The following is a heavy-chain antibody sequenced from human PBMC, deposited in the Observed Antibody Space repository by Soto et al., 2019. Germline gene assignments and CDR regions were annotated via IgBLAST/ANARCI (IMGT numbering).Heavy chain of an antibody. V-gene: IGHV3-23*01. J-gene: IGHJ4*02. Sequence: EVQLLESGGGLVQPGGSLRLSCAASGFTFSSYAMSWVRQAPGKGLEWVSAISGSGGSTYYADSVKGRFTIYRDNSKNTLYLQMNSLRAEDTAVYYCAKDAGLLWFGESYLFDYWGQGTLVTVSS. D-gene: IGHD3-10*01. CDR3: AKDAGLLWFGESYLFDY. CDR2: ISGSGGST. CDR1: GFTFSSYA.